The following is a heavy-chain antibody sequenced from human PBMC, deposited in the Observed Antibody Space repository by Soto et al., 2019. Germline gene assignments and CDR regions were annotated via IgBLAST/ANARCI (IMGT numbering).Heavy chain of an antibody. D-gene: IGHD1-20*01. J-gene: IGHJ4*02. V-gene: IGHV4-61*08. Sequence: SETLSLTCTVSGASVSSGGYYWSWIRQPPGKGLEWIGYIFYTGSTTYNPSLKSRVTVSLDTSKNQFSLKLTSVTAADTAIYYCARAGRYTASYWGQGTLVTVSS. CDR2: IFYTGST. CDR3: ARAGRYTASY. CDR1: GASVSSGGYY.